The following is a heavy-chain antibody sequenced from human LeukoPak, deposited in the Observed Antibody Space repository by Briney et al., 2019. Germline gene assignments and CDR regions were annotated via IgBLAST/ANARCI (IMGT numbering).Heavy chain of an antibody. J-gene: IGHJ4*02. CDR3: ARESAAATFDY. Sequence: GGSLRLSCAASGFTFSSYSMNWVRQAPGKGLEWVSSISSSSSYIYYADSVKGRFTISRDNAKNSLYLQMNSLRAKDTAVYYCARESAAATFDYWGQGTLVTVSS. D-gene: IGHD6-13*01. CDR2: ISSSSSYI. CDR1: GFTFSSYS. V-gene: IGHV3-21*01.